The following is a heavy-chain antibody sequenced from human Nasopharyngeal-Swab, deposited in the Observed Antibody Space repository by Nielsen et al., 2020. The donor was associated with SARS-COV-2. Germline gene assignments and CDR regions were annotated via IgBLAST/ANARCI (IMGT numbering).Heavy chain of an antibody. CDR3: ARRITMVRGVLGSYYGMDV. CDR1: GGSISSSSYY. D-gene: IGHD3-10*01. V-gene: IGHV4-39*01. J-gene: IGHJ6*02. Sequence: SETLTLTCTVSGGSISSSSYYWGRIRQPPGMELVWIGSIYYSRSTYYNPSLKSLVTISVDTSKNQFSLKLSSVTAADTAVYYCARRITMVRGVLGSYYGMDVWGQGTTVTVSS. CDR2: IYYSRST.